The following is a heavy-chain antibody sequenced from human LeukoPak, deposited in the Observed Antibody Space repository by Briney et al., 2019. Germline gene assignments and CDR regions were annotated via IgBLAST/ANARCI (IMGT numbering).Heavy chain of an antibody. D-gene: IGHD6-13*01. Sequence: GECLKISCKGSGYSFTSYWIGWVRQMPGRGLEWMGIIYPGDSDTRYSPSFQGQVTISADKSISTAYLQWSSLKASDTAMYYCARLAAGTFDAFDIWGQGTMVTVSS. V-gene: IGHV5-51*01. J-gene: IGHJ3*02. CDR1: GYSFTSYW. CDR3: ARLAAGTFDAFDI. CDR2: IYPGDSDT.